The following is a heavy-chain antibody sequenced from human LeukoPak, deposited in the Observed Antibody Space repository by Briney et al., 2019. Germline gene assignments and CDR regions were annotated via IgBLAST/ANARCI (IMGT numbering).Heavy chain of an antibody. V-gene: IGHV4-59*08. CDR2: IYYSGST. Sequence: SETLSLTCTVSGGSISSYYWSWIRQPPGKGLEWIGYIYYSGSTNYNPSLKSRVTISVDTSKNQFSLKLSSVTAADTAVYYCASNSGWGDYFDYWGQGTLVTVSS. CDR1: GGSISSYY. CDR3: ASNSGWGDYFDY. J-gene: IGHJ4*02. D-gene: IGHD6-19*01.